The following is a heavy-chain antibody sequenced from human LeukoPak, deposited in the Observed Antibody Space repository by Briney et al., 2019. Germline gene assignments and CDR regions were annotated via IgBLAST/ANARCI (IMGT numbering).Heavy chain of an antibody. CDR3: ASPYNSRWYELCY. CDR2: ISSSGSTI. Sequence: GGSLRLSCAASGFTFSDYYMSWIRQAPGKGLEWVSYISSSGSTIYYADSVKGRFTISRDNAKNSLYLQMNSLRAEDTAVYYCASPYNSRWYELCYWGQGTLVTVSS. D-gene: IGHD6-13*01. V-gene: IGHV3-11*01. J-gene: IGHJ4*01. CDR1: GFTFSDYY.